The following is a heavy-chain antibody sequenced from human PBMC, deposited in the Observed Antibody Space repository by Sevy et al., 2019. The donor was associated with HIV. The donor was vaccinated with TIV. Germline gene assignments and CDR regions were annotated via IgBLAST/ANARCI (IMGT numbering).Heavy chain of an antibody. D-gene: IGHD3-3*02. CDR3: ARPLSIFGGETAAHGY. CDR1: GFTFSSYA. Sequence: GGSLRLSCAASGFTFSSYAMHWVRQAPGKGLEWVAVISYDGSNKYYADSVKGRFTISRDNSKNTLYLQMNSLRAEDTAVYYCARPLSIFGGETAAHGYWGQGTLVTVSS. V-gene: IGHV3-30-3*01. J-gene: IGHJ4*02. CDR2: ISYDGSNK.